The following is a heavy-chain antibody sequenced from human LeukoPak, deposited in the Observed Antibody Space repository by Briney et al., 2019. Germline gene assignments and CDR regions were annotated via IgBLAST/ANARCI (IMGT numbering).Heavy chain of an antibody. V-gene: IGHV4-4*08. CDR1: GGSISSYY. D-gene: IGHD3-10*01. Sequence: SETLSLTCTVSGGSISSYYWSWIRQPPGKGLEWIGYIYHTGGTYYNPSLKSRVTIFIDTSKNQFSLKLSSVTAADTAVYYCVRYGSGIDLWGRGTLVTVSS. J-gene: IGHJ2*01. CDR3: VRYGSGIDL. CDR2: IYHTGGT.